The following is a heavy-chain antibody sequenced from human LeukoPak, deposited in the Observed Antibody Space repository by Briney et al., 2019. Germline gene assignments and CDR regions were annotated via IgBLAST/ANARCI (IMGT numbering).Heavy chain of an antibody. Sequence: SETLSLTCTVSGGSISSSSYYWVWMRQPPGKGLEWIGSIYYSGSTYYNPSLKSRVTISADTSKNQFSLRLNSVTAADTAVYYCARHTSMVRGVMKYYFDYWGQGTLATVSS. CDR3: ARHTSMVRGVMKYYFDY. CDR1: GGSISSSSYY. V-gene: IGHV4-39*01. J-gene: IGHJ4*02. CDR2: IYYSGST. D-gene: IGHD3-10*01.